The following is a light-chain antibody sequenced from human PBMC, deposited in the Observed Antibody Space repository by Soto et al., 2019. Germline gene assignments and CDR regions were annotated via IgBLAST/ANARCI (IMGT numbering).Light chain of an antibody. Sequence: DIQLTQSPSTLSASVGDRVTITCRASQSVSNWLAWYQQKPGKAPKLLIYDASSLETGVPSRFSGSGSGTEFTLTINSLQPDDFATYYCQQYKSYLTFGGGTKVEIK. V-gene: IGKV1-5*01. CDR1: QSVSNW. CDR2: DAS. J-gene: IGKJ4*01. CDR3: QQYKSYLT.